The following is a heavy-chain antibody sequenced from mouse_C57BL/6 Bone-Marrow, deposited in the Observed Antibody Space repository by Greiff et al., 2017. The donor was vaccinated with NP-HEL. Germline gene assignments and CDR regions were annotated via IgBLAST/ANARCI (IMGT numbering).Heavy chain of an antibody. J-gene: IGHJ1*03. CDR3: ASPIYYDYDWYFDV. CDR2: IYPRSGNT. D-gene: IGHD2-4*01. Sequence: VQLKESGAELARPGASVKLSCKASGYTFTSYGISWVKQRTGQGLEWIGEIYPRSGNTYYNEKFKGKATLTADKSSSTAYMELRSLTSEDSAVYFGASPIYYDYDWYFDVWGTGTTVTVSS. V-gene: IGHV1-81*01. CDR1: GYTFTSYG.